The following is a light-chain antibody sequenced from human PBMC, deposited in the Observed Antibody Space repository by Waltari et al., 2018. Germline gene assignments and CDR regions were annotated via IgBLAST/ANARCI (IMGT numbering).Light chain of an antibody. V-gene: IGLV2-23*02. CDR2: EVT. J-gene: IGLJ1*01. CDR3: CSYNDGPYV. Sequence: QSALTQPASVSGSPGQAITISCTGPSSDVRTFTLVSWYQQHPGKAPKLMIYEVTKRPSGVSSRFSASRSGNTASLTISGLQAEDEADYYCCSYNDGPYVFGTGTKVTVL. CDR1: SSDVRTFTL.